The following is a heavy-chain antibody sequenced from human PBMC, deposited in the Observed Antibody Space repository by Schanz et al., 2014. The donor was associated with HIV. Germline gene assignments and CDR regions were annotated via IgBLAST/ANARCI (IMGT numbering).Heavy chain of an antibody. CDR2: IYYSGST. J-gene: IGHJ6*02. Sequence: QVQLQESGPGLVKPSQTLSLTCNVSGASISSGGFYWSWIRQRPGKGLEWIAYIYYSGSTYYNPSIQSQTTISLDPSKTRFSLRLNSVTAADTAVYYCARENHQPTGTHEVGKPQYRSGLDVWGQGTTVTVSS. V-gene: IGHV4-31*01. D-gene: IGHD1-1*01. CDR3: ARENHQPTGTHEVGKPQYRSGLDV. CDR1: GASISSGGFY.